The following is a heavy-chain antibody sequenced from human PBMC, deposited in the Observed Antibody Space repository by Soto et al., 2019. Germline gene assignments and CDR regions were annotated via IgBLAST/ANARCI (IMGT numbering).Heavy chain of an antibody. CDR2: ISGSGGSA. D-gene: IGHD2-21*02. Sequence: GGSLRLSCAASGFTFSSYAMIWVRQAPGKGLEWVSAISGSGGSAYYADSVKGRFTVSRDNSKNTLYLQMNSLRAEDTAVYYCAKASEVVVTASIDYWGPGTLVTVSS. CDR3: AKASEVVVTASIDY. CDR1: GFTFSSYA. J-gene: IGHJ4*02. V-gene: IGHV3-23*01.